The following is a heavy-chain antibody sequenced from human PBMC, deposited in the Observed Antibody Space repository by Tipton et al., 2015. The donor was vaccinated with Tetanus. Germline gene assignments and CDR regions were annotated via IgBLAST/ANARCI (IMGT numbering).Heavy chain of an antibody. V-gene: IGHV1-8*01. CDR3: GRGRAVAGRAPLDY. Sequence: QVQLVQSGPEVKKPGASVKVSCKASGYTFTSYDINWVRQATGQGLEWMGWMNPNSGNTGYAQKFQGRVTVTRNTSISSAYMELSSLRYEDTAVYYCGRGRAVAGRAPLDYWGQGTLVTVSS. CDR2: MNPNSGNT. D-gene: IGHD6-19*01. J-gene: IGHJ4*02. CDR1: GYTFTSYD.